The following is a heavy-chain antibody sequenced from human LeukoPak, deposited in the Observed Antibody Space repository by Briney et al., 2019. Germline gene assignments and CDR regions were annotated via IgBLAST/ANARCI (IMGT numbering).Heavy chain of an antibody. Sequence: SQTLSLTCTVSGGSISSGSYYWRWLRQPAGTGLEWIGRIYTSGSPNYNPSLKSRVTISVDTSKNQFSLKLSSVTAADTAVYYCAREDLGRYYDSSGYSFDYWGQGTLVTVSS. D-gene: IGHD3-22*01. CDR1: GGSISSGSYY. CDR3: AREDLGRYYDSSGYSFDY. V-gene: IGHV4-61*02. J-gene: IGHJ4*02. CDR2: IYTSGSP.